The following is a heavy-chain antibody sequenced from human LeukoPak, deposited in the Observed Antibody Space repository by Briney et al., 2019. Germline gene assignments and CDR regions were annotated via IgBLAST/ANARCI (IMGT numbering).Heavy chain of an antibody. CDR3: ARVKNPGIIVPAAMPALGY. Sequence: PSETLSLTCTVSGYSISSGYYWGWIRQSPGKGLEWIGNIHHSGNIYYNVSLKSRVTISVHTSNNQFSLNLNSVTAADTAVYYCARVKNPGIIVPAAMPALGYWGQGTLVTVSS. V-gene: IGHV4-38-2*02. D-gene: IGHD2-2*01. J-gene: IGHJ4*02. CDR2: IHHSGNI. CDR1: GYSISSGYY.